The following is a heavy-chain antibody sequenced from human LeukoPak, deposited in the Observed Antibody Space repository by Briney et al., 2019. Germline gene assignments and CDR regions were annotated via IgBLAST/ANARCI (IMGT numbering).Heavy chain of an antibody. CDR1: GGSFSGYS. CDR2: IYHSGST. CDR3: ASSYCGGDCSLVGSFDY. J-gene: IGHJ4*02. Sequence: TLSLTCAVYGGSFSGYSWSWIRQPPGKGLEWIGYIYHSGSTYYNPSLKSRVTISVDRSKNQFSLKLSSVTAADTAVYYCASSYCGGDCSLVGSFDYWGQGTLVTVSS. D-gene: IGHD2-21*02. V-gene: IGHV4-30-2*01.